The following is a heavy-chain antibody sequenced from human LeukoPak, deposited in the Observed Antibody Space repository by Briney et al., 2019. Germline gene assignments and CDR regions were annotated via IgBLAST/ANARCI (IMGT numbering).Heavy chain of an antibody. CDR2: IYYSGST. CDR3: AREVYYDALSAFDI. Sequence: SETLSLTCAVSGYSISSGYYWGWIRQPPGKGLEWIGSIYYSGSTYYNPSLKSRVTISVDTSKNQFSLKLSSVTAADTAVYYCAREVYYDALSAFDIWGQGTMVTVSS. D-gene: IGHD3-22*01. V-gene: IGHV4-38-2*02. CDR1: GYSISSGYY. J-gene: IGHJ3*02.